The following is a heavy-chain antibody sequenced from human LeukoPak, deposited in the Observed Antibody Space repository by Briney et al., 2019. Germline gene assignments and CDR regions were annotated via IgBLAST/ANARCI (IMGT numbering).Heavy chain of an antibody. Sequence: GGSLRLSCGASGFSFGSYAMNWVRQAPGEGLEWVSILSANGGKTFYADSVKGRFTISRDNSENTLYLQMNSLRAEDTAVYYCAKGKDCANGVCRTSDYWGQGTLVAVSS. V-gene: IGHV3-23*01. CDR3: AKGKDCANGVCRTSDY. J-gene: IGHJ4*02. CDR2: LSANGGKT. D-gene: IGHD2-8*01. CDR1: GFSFGSYA.